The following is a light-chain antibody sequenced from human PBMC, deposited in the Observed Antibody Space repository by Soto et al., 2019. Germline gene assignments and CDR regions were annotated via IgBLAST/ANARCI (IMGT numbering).Light chain of an antibody. Sequence: EIGWTQSPGTLSLSPGERATLSCGASQVISRDHLSWYQQKPGQAPRLLLYGASNRATGIPDRFSGSGSGTDFTLTISRLEPEDFAVYSCQQYGSSPYTFGQGTKLEIK. CDR2: GAS. CDR3: QQYGSSPYT. V-gene: IGKV3-20*01. CDR1: QVISRDH. J-gene: IGKJ2*01.